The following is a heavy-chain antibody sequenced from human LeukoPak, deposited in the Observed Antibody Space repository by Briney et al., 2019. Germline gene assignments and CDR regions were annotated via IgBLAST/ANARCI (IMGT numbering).Heavy chain of an antibody. J-gene: IGHJ4*02. Sequence: GASVKVSCKASGGTFSSYAISWVRQAPGQGLEWMGGIIPIFGTANYAQKFQGRVTITADESTSTAYMELSSLRSEDTAVYYCAREKRGYSYGYIPYFDYWGQGTLVTVSS. CDR3: AREKRGYSYGYIPYFDY. CDR1: GGTFSSYA. V-gene: IGHV1-69*13. CDR2: IIPIFGTA. D-gene: IGHD5-18*01.